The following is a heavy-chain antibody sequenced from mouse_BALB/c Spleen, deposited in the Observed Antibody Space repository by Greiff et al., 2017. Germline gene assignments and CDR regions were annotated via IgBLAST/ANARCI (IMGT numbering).Heavy chain of an antibody. CDR2: IYPGNVNT. J-gene: IGHJ4*01. CDR3: ARRGYDGYAMDY. D-gene: IGHD2-3*01. Sequence: VQLQQSGPELVKPGASVRISCKASGYTFTSYYIHWVKQRPGQGLEWIGWIYPGNVNTEYNEKFKGKATLTADKSSSTAYMQLSSLTSEDSAVYFCARRGYDGYAMDYWGQGTSVTVSS. CDR1: GYTFTSYY. V-gene: IGHV1S56*01.